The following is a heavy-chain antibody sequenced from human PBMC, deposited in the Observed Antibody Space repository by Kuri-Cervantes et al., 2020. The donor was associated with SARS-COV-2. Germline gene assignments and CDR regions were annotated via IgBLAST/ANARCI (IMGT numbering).Heavy chain of an antibody. CDR2: IYYSGST. V-gene: IGHV4-59*06. Sequence: SETLSLTCTVSGGSISSYYWSWIRQHPGKGLEWIGYIYYSGSTYYNPSLKSLVTISVDTSKNQFSLKLSSVTAVDTAVYYCARVVVVVPAAIRDDWYFDLWGRGTLVTVSS. CDR1: GGSISSYY. D-gene: IGHD2-2*02. CDR3: ARVVVVVPAAIRDDWYFDL. J-gene: IGHJ2*01.